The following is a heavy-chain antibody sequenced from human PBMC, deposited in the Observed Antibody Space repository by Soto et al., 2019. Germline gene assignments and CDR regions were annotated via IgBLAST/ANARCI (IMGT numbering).Heavy chain of an antibody. J-gene: IGHJ4*02. D-gene: IGHD3-16*01. V-gene: IGHV3-23*01. CDR3: AKDKYVATRGGGIDY. Sequence: GGSLRLSCAASEFTFSVYAMNWVRQAPGKGLEWVSVISGTGDSTYYADSVKGRFSISRDNSKNTLYLQMNSLRAEDTAVYYCAKDKYVATRGGGIDYWGQGTLVTVSS. CDR2: ISGTGDST. CDR1: EFTFSVYA.